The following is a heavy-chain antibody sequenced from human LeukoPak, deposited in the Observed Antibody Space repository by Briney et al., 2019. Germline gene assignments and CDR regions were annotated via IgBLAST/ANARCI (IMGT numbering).Heavy chain of an antibody. V-gene: IGHV4-59*08. J-gene: IGHJ6*02. D-gene: IGHD3-10*01. CDR1: GGSISSYY. Sequence: SETLSLTCTVSGGSISSYYWSWIRQPPGKGLEWIGYIYYSGSTNYNPSLKSRVTISVDTSKNQFSLKLSSVTAADTAVYCCARHGSGSYYYYYYYGMDVWGQGTTVTVSS. CDR3: ARHGSGSYYYYYYYGMDV. CDR2: IYYSGST.